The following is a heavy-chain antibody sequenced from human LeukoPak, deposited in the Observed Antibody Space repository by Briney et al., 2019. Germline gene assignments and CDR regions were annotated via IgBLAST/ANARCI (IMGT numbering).Heavy chain of an antibody. V-gene: IGHV3-7*04. CDR1: GFTFTSYW. CDR2: IKHDGSEK. Sequence: GGSLRLSCAASGFTFTSYWMNWVRQAPGKGLEGVANIKHDGSEKYYVDSVKGRFTISRDNAKNSLYLQMNSLRAEDTAVYYCARVRGVEAYDGFDFWGQGTMVTVSS. D-gene: IGHD3-10*01. J-gene: IGHJ3*01. CDR3: ARVRGVEAYDGFDF.